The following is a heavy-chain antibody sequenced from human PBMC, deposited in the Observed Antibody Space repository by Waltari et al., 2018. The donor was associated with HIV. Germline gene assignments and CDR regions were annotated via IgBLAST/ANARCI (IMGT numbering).Heavy chain of an antibody. V-gene: IGHV3-23*01. CDR3: AKEEAWFYSDSSGYT. J-gene: IGHJ5*02. D-gene: IGHD3-22*01. CDR1: GFTLSSYA. CDR2: ISGRAGST. Sequence: EVQLLESGGGLVQPGESLRLSCAASGFTLSSYAMSWVRQTPGKGLEWVSVISGRAGSTFYADSVKGRFTISRDNSMNTLHLQMNSLRVEDTAVYYCAKEEAWFYSDSSGYTWGQGTLVTVSS.